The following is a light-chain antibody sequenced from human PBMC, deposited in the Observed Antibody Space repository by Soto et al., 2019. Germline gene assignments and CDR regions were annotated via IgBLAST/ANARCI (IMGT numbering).Light chain of an antibody. CDR2: GAS. J-gene: IGKJ1*01. V-gene: IGKV3-15*01. Sequence: IELTPSGCTPSIYQGERATLSCRASQSVSSKLAWYQQKPGQAPRLLFYGASTGATGIPARFSGSGSETEFTLSISSLQSEDFAVYYCQQYNNWPGTFGQGTKVDIK. CDR3: QQYNNWPGT. CDR1: QSVSSK.